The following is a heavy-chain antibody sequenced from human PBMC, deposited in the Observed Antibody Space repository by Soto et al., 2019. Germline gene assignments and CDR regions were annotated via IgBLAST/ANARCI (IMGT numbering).Heavy chain of an antibody. J-gene: IGHJ4*02. Sequence: PSETLSLTCTVAGGSISSSSYYWGWIRQPPGKGLEWIGSIYYSGSTYYNPSLKSRVTISVDTSKNQFSLKLSSVTAADTAVYYCARGDSYYDILTGYYSYYFDYWGQGTLVTVSS. CDR2: IYYSGST. D-gene: IGHD3-9*01. V-gene: IGHV4-39*01. CDR3: ARGDSYYDILTGYYSYYFDY. CDR1: GGSISSSSYY.